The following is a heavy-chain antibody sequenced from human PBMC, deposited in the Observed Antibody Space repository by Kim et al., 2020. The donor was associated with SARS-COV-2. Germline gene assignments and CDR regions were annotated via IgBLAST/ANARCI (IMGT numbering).Heavy chain of an antibody. V-gene: IGHV1-58*01. D-gene: IGHD4-17*01. CDR3: AAIGGVETTVTTYLDY. J-gene: IGHJ4*02. Sequence: FQERVTITRDMSTSTAYMELSSLRSEDTAVYYCAAIGGVETTVTTYLDYWGQGTLVTVSS.